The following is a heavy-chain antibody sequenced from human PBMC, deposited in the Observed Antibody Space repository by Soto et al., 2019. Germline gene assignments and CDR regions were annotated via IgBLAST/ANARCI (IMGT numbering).Heavy chain of an antibody. D-gene: IGHD1-26*01. CDR3: ASRGSEEEGYFQH. V-gene: IGHV4-30-4*01. J-gene: IGHJ1*01. Sequence: QVQLQESGPGLVKPSQTLSLTFTVSCGSIHSGDYYWSCISQTPGKGLEWIGYIYYSGSTYYNPSLKSRVTISVDTPKHQFALQLSSVTAADTAVYYCASRGSEEEGYFQHWGQGTLVTVSS. CDR2: IYYSGST. CDR1: CGSIHSGDYY.